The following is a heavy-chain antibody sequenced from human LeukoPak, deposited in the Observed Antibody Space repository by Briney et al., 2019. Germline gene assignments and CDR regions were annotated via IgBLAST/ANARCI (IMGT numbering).Heavy chain of an antibody. CDR1: GGSISSSSYY. Sequence: PSETLSLTCTVSGGSISSSSYYWGWIRQPPGKGLEWIGSIYYSGSTYYNPSLKSRVTISVDTSKNQFSLKLSSVTAADTAVYYCARQGTDDFWSGYHINLYYYYYMDVWGKGTTVTVSS. D-gene: IGHD3-3*01. CDR3: ARQGTDDFWSGYHINLYYYYYMDV. J-gene: IGHJ6*03. CDR2: IYYSGST. V-gene: IGHV4-39*01.